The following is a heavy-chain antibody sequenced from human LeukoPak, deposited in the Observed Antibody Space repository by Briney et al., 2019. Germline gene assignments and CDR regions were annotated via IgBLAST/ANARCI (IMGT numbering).Heavy chain of an antibody. J-gene: IGHJ4*02. CDR3: ARDQQMIAIDY. Sequence: QTGGSLRLSCAASGFTFSSYGMHWVRQAPGKGLEWVAVIWYDGSNKYYADSVKGRFTISRDNSKNTLYLQMNSLRAEDTAVYYCARDQQMIAIDYWGQGTLVTVSS. D-gene: IGHD3-22*01. CDR2: IWYDGSNK. CDR1: GFTFSSYG. V-gene: IGHV3-33*01.